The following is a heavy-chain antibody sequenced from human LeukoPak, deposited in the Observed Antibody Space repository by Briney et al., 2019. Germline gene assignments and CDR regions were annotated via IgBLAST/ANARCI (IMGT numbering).Heavy chain of an antibody. V-gene: IGHV3-73*01. D-gene: IGHD6-13*01. Sequence: GGSLRLSCAASGFTFSDSAMHWVRQASGKGLEWVGRIRVKSNSYATAYAASVRGRFTISRDNAKNSLYLQMNSLRAEDMALYYCAKDSLYRGGGSSWYPSFDYWGQGTLVTVSS. J-gene: IGHJ4*02. CDR2: IRVKSNSYAT. CDR1: GFTFSDSA. CDR3: AKDSLYRGGGSSWYPSFDY.